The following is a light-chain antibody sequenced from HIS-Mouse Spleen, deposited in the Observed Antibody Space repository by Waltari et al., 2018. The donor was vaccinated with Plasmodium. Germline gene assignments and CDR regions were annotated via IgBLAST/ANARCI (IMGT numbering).Light chain of an antibody. CDR3: MQALQTPRYT. CDR1: QSLLHSNGYNY. Sequence: DIVMTQSPLSLPVTPGEPASISCRSSQSLLHSNGYNYLDWYLQKPGQSPLLLSYLGSNRACGVPERFSGSGSGTDFTLKISRVEAEDVGVYYCMQALQTPRYTFGQGTKLEIK. V-gene: IGKV2-28*01. CDR2: LGS. J-gene: IGKJ2*01.